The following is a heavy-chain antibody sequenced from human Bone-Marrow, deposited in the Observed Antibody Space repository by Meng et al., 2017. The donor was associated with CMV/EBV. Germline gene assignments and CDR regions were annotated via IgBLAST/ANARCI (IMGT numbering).Heavy chain of an antibody. V-gene: IGHV1-2*02. CDR1: GYTFTAYY. CDR3: ARLATTRFDS. CDR2: INPNSGGT. D-gene: IGHD1-26*01. Sequence: ASVKVSCKASGYTFTAYYIHWVRQAPGQGLEWMGWINPNSGGTKYAQKFQGRVTMTRDTSINTAYMELSSLKSDDTAVFYCARLATTRFDSWGQGTLVTVSS. J-gene: IGHJ5*01.